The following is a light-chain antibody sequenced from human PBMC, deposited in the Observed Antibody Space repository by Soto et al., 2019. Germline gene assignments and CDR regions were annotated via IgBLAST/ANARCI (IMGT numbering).Light chain of an antibody. J-gene: IGKJ5*01. CDR3: QQYSRWPIP. Sequence: EIVMTQSPATLSVSPGERATLSCRASQSVSSNLAWYQQKPGQAPSLLIYSASARATGVPARFSVSGPGTEFTLTISSLQSEDFAVYYCQQYSRWPIPFGQGTRLEF. CDR2: SAS. CDR1: QSVSSN. V-gene: IGKV3-15*01.